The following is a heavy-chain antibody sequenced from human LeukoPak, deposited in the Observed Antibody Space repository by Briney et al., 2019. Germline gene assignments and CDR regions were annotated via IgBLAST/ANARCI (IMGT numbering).Heavy chain of an antibody. D-gene: IGHD2-2*01. CDR3: ARDEPYCSSITCLFDG. Sequence: SGGSLRLSCAASGFTVSNYGMNWVRQAPGKGLEWVSFMSSSGTFIKYADSVKGRFTISRDNAKKSVHLQMNGLRADDTGVYYCARDEPYCSSITCLFDGWGQGTLVTVFS. CDR1: GFTVSNYG. V-gene: IGHV3-21*03. J-gene: IGHJ4*02. CDR2: MSSSGTFI.